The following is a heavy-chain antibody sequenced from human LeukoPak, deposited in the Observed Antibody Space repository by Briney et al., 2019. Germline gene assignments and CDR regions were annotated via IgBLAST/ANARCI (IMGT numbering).Heavy chain of an antibody. V-gene: IGHV1-46*01. CDR1: GYTLSSYY. CDR2: INPSGGTT. Sequence: ASVKVSCKASGYTLSSYYMHWVRQAPGQGLEWMGIINPSGGTTTYAQKIQGRVTMTRDTSTSTVYMELSSVRSEDTAVYYCARGRAAGSGWPFDYWGQGTLVTVSS. D-gene: IGHD6-19*01. J-gene: IGHJ4*02. CDR3: ARGRAAGSGWPFDY.